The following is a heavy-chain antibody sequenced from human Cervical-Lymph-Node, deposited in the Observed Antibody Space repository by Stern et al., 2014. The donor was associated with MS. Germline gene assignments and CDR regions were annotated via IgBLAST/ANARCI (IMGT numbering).Heavy chain of an antibody. V-gene: IGHV1-69*12. D-gene: IGHD6-6*01. J-gene: IGHJ4*02. CDR3: ARAAYSTSSYNY. CDR1: GGTFNTNV. CDR2: IIPIFGTA. Sequence: QDQLVQSGAEVKKPGSSLKVSCKASGGTFNTNVISWVRQAPGQGLAWVGGIIPIFGTALYAQNFQGRVTITANESTRHVLMEMSSRRSEDTAVYYCARAAYSTSSYNYWGQGTLVIVSS.